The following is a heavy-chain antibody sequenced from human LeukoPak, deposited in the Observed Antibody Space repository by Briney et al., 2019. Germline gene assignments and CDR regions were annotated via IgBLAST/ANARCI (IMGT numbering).Heavy chain of an antibody. CDR2: IYSGGTT. J-gene: IGHJ6*03. D-gene: IGHD2-15*01. Sequence: GGSLRLSCAASGFTFSSYGMHWVRQAPGKGLEWVSSIYSGGTTYYEDSVKGRFTISRDTSKNTLYLQMNSLRAEDTAVYYCASTHCSGGSCYYYYYMDVWGKGTTVTISS. CDR3: ASTHCSGGSCYYYYYMDV. V-gene: IGHV3-66*01. CDR1: GFTFSSYG.